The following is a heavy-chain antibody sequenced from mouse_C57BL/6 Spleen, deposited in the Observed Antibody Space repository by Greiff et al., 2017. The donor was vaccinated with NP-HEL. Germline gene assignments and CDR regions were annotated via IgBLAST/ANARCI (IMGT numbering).Heavy chain of an antibody. J-gene: IGHJ4*01. CDR2: IYPGDGDT. V-gene: IGHV1-80*01. Sequence: VQLQQSGAELVKPGASVKISCKASGYAFSSYWMNWVKQRPGKGLEWIGQIYPGDGDTNYNGKFKGKATLTADKSSSTAYMQLSSLTSEDSAVYSCARSRLRPYSMDYWGQGTSVTVSS. CDR1: GYAFSSYW. CDR3: ARSRLRPYSMDY.